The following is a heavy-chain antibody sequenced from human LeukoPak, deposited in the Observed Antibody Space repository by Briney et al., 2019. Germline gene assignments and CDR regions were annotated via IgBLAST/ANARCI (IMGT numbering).Heavy chain of an antibody. Sequence: PGVSLRLSCAASGFTFSSYAMSWVRQGPGKGLEWVSAISSGGDNTYYADSVKGRLTISRDNSKNTLYVQMTSLRAEDTAVYYCAREDATMVLSLDYWGQGALVTVSS. J-gene: IGHJ4*02. CDR3: AREDATMVLSLDY. CDR1: GFTFSSYA. D-gene: IGHD5-18*01. CDR2: ISSGGDNT. V-gene: IGHV3-23*01.